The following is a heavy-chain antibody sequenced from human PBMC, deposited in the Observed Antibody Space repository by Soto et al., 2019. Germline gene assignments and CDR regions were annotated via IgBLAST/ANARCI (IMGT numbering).Heavy chain of an antibody. J-gene: IGHJ6*02. CDR1: GFTFSNAW. CDR3: TRRGASIVVVPAAEFDGMDV. CDR2: IKSKTDGGTT. D-gene: IGHD2-2*01. V-gene: IGHV3-15*07. Sequence: GGSLRLSCAASGFTFSNAWMNWVRQAPGKGLEWVGRIKSKTDGGTTDYAAPVKGRFTISRDDSKNTLYLQMNSLKTEDTAVDYCTRRGASIVVVPAAEFDGMDVWGQGTTVTVSS.